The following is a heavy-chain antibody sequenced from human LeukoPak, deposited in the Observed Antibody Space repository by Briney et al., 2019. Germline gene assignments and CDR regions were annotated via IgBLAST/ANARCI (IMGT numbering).Heavy chain of an antibody. CDR2: ISSSGSTI. CDR3: AREFRDYYDSSGYYTPWAFDI. CDR1: GLTFSDYY. Sequence: GGSLRLSCAASGLTFSDYYMSWIRQAPGKGLEWVSYISSSGSTIYYADSVKGRFTISRDNAKNSLYLQMNSLRAEDTAVYYCAREFRDYYDSSGYYTPWAFDIWGQGTMVTVSS. D-gene: IGHD3-22*01. V-gene: IGHV3-11*01. J-gene: IGHJ3*02.